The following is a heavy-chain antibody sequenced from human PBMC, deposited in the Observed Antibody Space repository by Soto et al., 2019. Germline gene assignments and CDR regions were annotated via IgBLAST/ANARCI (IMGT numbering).Heavy chain of an antibody. CDR2: ISSSGSTI. D-gene: IGHD2-2*02. CDR3: ASKGGYCSSTSCYMPYYYYGMDV. Sequence: GGSLRLSCAASGFTFSDYYMSWIRQAPGKGLEWVSYISSSGSTIYYADSVKGRFTISRDNAKNSLYLQVNSLRAEDTAVYYCASKGGYCSSTSCYMPYYYYGMDVWGQGTTVTVSS. J-gene: IGHJ6*02. CDR1: GFTFSDYY. V-gene: IGHV3-11*01.